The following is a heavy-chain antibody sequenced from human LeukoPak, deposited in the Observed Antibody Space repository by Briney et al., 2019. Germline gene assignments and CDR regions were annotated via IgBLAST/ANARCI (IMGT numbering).Heavy chain of an antibody. CDR3: TRHPEDVDFDWYDAFDI. CDR2: IRSKANSYAT. D-gene: IGHD3-9*01. J-gene: IGHJ3*02. Sequence: GGSLRLSCAASGFTFSGSAMHWVRQASGKGLEWVGRIRSKANSYATAYAASVKGRFTISRDDSKNTAYLQMNSLKTEDTAVYYCTRHPEDVDFDWYDAFDIWGQGTMVTVSS. CDR1: GFTFSGSA. V-gene: IGHV3-73*01.